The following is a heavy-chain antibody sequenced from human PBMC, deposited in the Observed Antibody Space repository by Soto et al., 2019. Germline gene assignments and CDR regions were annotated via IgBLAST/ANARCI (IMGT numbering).Heavy chain of an antibody. V-gene: IGHV3-64D*08. CDR3: VKDVGILDDAFDI. J-gene: IGHJ3*02. CDR2: ISSNGGST. CDR1: GFTFSSYA. Sequence: GGSLRLSCSASGFTFSSYAMHWVRQAPGKGLEYVSAISSNGGSTYYADSVKGRFTISRDNSKNTLYLQMSSLRAEDTAVYYCVKDVGILDDAFDIWGQGTMVTVSS. D-gene: IGHD1-26*01.